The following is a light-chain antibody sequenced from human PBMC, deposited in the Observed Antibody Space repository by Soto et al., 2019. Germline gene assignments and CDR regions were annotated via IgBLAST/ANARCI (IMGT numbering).Light chain of an antibody. CDR2: SNN. J-gene: IGLJ2*01. V-gene: IGLV1-44*01. Sequence: QSVLTHPPSASGSPGQRVTISCSGSSSNIGSNTVNWYQQLPGTAPKLLIYSNNQRPSGVPDRFSGSKSGTSASLAISGLQSEDEADYYGAAWDDSLNGPVFGGGTKLTVL. CDR1: SSNIGSNT. CDR3: AAWDDSLNGPV.